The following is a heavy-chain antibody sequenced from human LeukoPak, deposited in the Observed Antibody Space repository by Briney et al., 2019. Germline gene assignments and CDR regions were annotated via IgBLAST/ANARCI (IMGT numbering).Heavy chain of an antibody. V-gene: IGHV1-18*01. Sequence: GASVKVSCKASGYTFTSYGISWVRQAPGQGLEWMGWISAYNGNTNYAQKLQGRVTMTTDTSTSTAYMELRSLRSDDTAVYYCARGGIRGDSSGPAEYFQHWGQGTLVTVSS. J-gene: IGHJ1*01. D-gene: IGHD3-22*01. CDR2: ISAYNGNT. CDR1: GYTFTSYG. CDR3: ARGGIRGDSSGPAEYFQH.